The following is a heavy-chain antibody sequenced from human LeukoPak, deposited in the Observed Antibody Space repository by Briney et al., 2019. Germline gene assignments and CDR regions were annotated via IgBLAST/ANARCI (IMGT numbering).Heavy chain of an antibody. J-gene: IGHJ3*02. CDR2: ISYDGSNK. CDR3: AREAYYGSGSGAFDI. Sequence: PGGSLRLSCAASGFTFSSYAMHWVRQAPGKGLEWVAVISYDGSNKYCADSVKGRFTISRDNSKNTLYLQMNSLRAEDTAVYYCAREAYYGSGSGAFDIWGQGTMVTVSS. V-gene: IGHV3-30*04. D-gene: IGHD3-10*01. CDR1: GFTFSSYA.